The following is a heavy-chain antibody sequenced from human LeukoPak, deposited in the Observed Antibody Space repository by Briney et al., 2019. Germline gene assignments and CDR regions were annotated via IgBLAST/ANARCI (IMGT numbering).Heavy chain of an antibody. CDR3: AREIRGYSYGYLLGYYYYYMDV. D-gene: IGHD5-18*01. J-gene: IGHJ6*03. Sequence: ASVKVSCKTSGYTFSDYYMHWVRQAPGQGLEWMGWINPNNGRTSYAQKFQGRVSMTRDTSISTAYMELSSLRSDDTAVYSCAREIRGYSYGYLLGYYYYYMDVWGKGTTVTISS. V-gene: IGHV1-2*02. CDR2: INPNNGRT. CDR1: GYTFSDYY.